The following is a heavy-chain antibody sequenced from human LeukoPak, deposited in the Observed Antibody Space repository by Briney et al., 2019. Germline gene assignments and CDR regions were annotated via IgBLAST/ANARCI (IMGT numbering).Heavy chain of an antibody. Sequence: GGSMRLSCAASGFTFTSYGIHWVHQAPGKGLEWVAFISYDGSNTYYADSVKGRFTISRDNSKNTLYLQMNSLIGVDTAVYYCAKDLYNSGWYPTTFDYWGQGILVTVSS. CDR2: ISYDGSNT. V-gene: IGHV3-30*02. J-gene: IGHJ4*02. CDR3: AKDLYNSGWYPTTFDY. CDR1: GFTFTSYG. D-gene: IGHD6-19*01.